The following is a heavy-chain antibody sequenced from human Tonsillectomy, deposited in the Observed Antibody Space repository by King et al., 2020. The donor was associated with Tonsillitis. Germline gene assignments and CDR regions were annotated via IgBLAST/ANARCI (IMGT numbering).Heavy chain of an antibody. CDR1: GFTLSSCS. J-gene: IGHJ4*02. CDR2: ISYDGSNK. D-gene: IGHD5-24*01. V-gene: IGHV3-30-3*01. Sequence: VQLVESGGGVVQPGRSLRLSCAASGFTLSSCSLHWVRQAPGKGLEWVTIISYDGSNKYYADSVKGRFSISRDNSKNTVYLQMNSLREEDTAVYYCARGPFRDGYNLAYWGQGTLVTVSS. CDR3: ARGPFRDGYNLAY.